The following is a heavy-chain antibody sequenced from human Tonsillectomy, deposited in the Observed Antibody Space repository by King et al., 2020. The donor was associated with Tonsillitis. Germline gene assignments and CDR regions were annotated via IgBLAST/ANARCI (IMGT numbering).Heavy chain of an antibody. V-gene: IGHV4-39*01. D-gene: IGHD4-23*01. CDR2: IHYSGST. CDR1: GGSISSSSYY. Sequence: QLQESGPGLVKPSETLSLMCTVSGGSISSSSYYWGWIRQPPGKGLEWIGSIHYSGSTYCNPSLKSRVTISVDTSKNQFSLKLRSVTAADTAVYYCARHPYGGPSYFHYYMDVWGKGATVTVSS. J-gene: IGHJ6*03. CDR3: ARHPYGGPSYFHYYMDV.